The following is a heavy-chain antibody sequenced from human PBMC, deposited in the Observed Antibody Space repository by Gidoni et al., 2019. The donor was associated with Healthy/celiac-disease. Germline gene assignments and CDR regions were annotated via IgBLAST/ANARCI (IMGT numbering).Heavy chain of an antibody. D-gene: IGHD5-18*01. V-gene: IGHV4-39*01. CDR2: IYYSGST. CDR1: GGSISSSSYY. Sequence: QLQLQESGPGLVKPSEPLSLTCTDPGGSISSSSYYWGWIRQPPGKGLEWIGSIYYSGSTSYNPSLKSRVTISVDTSKNQFSLKLSSVTAADTAVYYCAKQLWEYYFDYWGQGTLVTVSS. CDR3: AKQLWEYYFDY. J-gene: IGHJ4*02.